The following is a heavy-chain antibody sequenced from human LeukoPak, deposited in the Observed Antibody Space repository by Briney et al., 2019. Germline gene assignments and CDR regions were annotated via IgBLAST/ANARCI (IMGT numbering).Heavy chain of an antibody. J-gene: IGHJ4*02. V-gene: IGHV3-23*01. CDR2: ISGSGGST. CDR1: GFTFSSYA. CDR3: AKEHIVVVSGHFDY. Sequence: GGSLRLSYAASGFTFSSYAMSWVRQAPGKGLEWVSAISGSGGSTYYADSVKGRFTISRDNSKSTLYLQMNSLRAEDTAVYYCAKEHIVVVSGHFDYWGQGTLVTVSS. D-gene: IGHD2-21*01.